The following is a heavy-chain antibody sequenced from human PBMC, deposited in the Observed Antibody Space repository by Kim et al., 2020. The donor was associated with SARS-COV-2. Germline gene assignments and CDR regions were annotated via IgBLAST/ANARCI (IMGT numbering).Heavy chain of an antibody. CDR1: GFTFSSYE. J-gene: IGHJ6*02. D-gene: IGHD2-2*01. CDR2: ISSSGSTI. Sequence: GGSLRLSCAASGFTFSSYEMNWVRQAPGKGLEWVSFISSSGSTIYYADSVKGRFTISRDNAKNSLYLQMNSLRAEDTAVYYCAKEGCSSTSCYAVYYYGMDVWGQGTTVTVSS. V-gene: IGHV3-48*03. CDR3: AKEGCSSTSCYAVYYYGMDV.